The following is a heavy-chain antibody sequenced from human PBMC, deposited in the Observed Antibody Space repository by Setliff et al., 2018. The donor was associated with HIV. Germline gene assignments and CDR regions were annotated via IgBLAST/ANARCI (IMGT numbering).Heavy chain of an antibody. CDR1: GGSLSGYY. V-gene: IGHV4-34*01. CDR2: INHSGST. D-gene: IGHD3-10*01. CDR3: ARRIDNSGSFPDKNWFDT. Sequence: PSETLSLTCAVYGGSLSGYYWSWIRQPPGKGLEWFGEINHSGSTYYDPSLKSRVTISLDTSKNQFFLKLTSVTAADPAVYYCARRIDNSGSFPDKNWFDTWGQGSLVTVSS. J-gene: IGHJ5*02.